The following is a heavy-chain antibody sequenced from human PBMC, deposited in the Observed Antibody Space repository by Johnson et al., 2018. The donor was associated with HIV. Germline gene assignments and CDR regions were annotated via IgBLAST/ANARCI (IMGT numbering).Heavy chain of an antibody. CDR2: FTWDGDRT. J-gene: IGHJ3*02. CDR1: GFTFDDYA. V-gene: IGHV3-20*04. CDR3: AKDTGAAGTRGYAFDI. Sequence: VQLVESGGGVVRPGGSLRLSCAASGFTFDDYAMNLVRQAPGKGLEWVSGFTWDGDRTAYADSVKGRFTISRDNAKKSLYLQMNSLRAEDTALYYCAKDTGAAGTRGYAFDIWGQGTMVTVSS. D-gene: IGHD6-13*01.